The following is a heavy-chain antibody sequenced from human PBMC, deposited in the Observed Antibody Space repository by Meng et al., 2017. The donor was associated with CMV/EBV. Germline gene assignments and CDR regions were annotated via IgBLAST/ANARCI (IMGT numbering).Heavy chain of an antibody. V-gene: IGHV1-69*05. CDR1: GGTCSRDA. Sequence: YDKASGGTCSRDAISWVRQAPGQGLEWMGGIIPIFGTANYAQKFQGRVTITTDESTSTAYMELSSLRSEDTAVYYCARAPLGASIDYWGQGTLVTVSS. CDR3: ARAPLGASIDY. J-gene: IGHJ4*02. D-gene: IGHD1-26*01. CDR2: IIPIFGTA.